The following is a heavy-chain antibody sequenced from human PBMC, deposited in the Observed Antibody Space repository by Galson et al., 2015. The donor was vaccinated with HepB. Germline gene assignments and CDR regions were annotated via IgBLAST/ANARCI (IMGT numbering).Heavy chain of an antibody. CDR3: ARDSAGYSSGWYHGDHHDAFDI. Sequence: SLRLSCAASGFTFSSCAMHWVRQAPGKGLEWVAVISYDGSNKYYADSVKGRFTISRDNSKNTLYLQMNSLRAEDTAVYYCARDSAGYSSGWYHGDHHDAFDIWGQGTMVTVSS. J-gene: IGHJ3*02. CDR2: ISYDGSNK. CDR1: GFTFSSCA. D-gene: IGHD6-19*01. V-gene: IGHV3-30-3*01.